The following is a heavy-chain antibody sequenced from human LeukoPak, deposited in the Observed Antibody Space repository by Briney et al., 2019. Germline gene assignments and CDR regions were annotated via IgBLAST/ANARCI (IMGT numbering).Heavy chain of an antibody. Sequence: ASVKVSYKVSGYTLTELSMHWVRQAPGKGLEWMGGFDPEDGETIYAQKFQGRVTMTEDTSTDTAYMELSSLRSEDTAVYYCASQAPHCSSTSCYTRGNWFDPWGQGTLVTVSS. D-gene: IGHD2-2*02. V-gene: IGHV1-24*01. CDR2: FDPEDGET. J-gene: IGHJ5*02. CDR1: GYTLTELS. CDR3: ASQAPHCSSTSCYTRGNWFDP.